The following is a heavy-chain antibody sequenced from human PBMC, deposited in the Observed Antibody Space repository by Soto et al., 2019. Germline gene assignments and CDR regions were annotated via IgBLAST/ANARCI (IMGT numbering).Heavy chain of an antibody. CDR3: ARVAELTRFDP. V-gene: IGHV4-30-2*01. D-gene: IGHD1-26*01. CDR1: GGSISSGGYS. CDR2: IYHSGST. J-gene: IGHJ5*02. Sequence: SETLSLTCAVSGGSISSGGYSWSWIRQPPGKGLEWIGYIYHSGSTYYNPSLKSRVTISVDRSKNQFSLKLSSVTAADTAMYYCARVAELTRFDPWGQGTLVTVSS.